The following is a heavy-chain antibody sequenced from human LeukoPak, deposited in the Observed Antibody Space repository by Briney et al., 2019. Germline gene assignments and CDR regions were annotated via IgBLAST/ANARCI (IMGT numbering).Heavy chain of an antibody. CDR2: ISGGGDRA. Sequence: HSGGSLRLSCAASGFTFSSNAMNWVRQAPGKGLEWVSAISGGGDRAYYADSVRGRFTISSDNSKNTLYLQVNSLRAEDTAVYYCAKSGYYDSSGYFKFDYWGQGTLVTVSS. D-gene: IGHD3-22*01. CDR1: GFTFSSNA. CDR3: AKSGYYDSSGYFKFDY. J-gene: IGHJ4*02. V-gene: IGHV3-23*01.